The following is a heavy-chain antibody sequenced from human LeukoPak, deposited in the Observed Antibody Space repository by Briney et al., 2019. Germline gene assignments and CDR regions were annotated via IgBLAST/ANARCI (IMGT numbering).Heavy chain of an antibody. CDR3: AREQLVYSSSWYYYYGMDV. CDR2: IKQDGSEK. D-gene: IGHD6-13*01. V-gene: IGHV3-7*01. J-gene: IGHJ6*02. CDR1: GFTFSSYW. Sequence: GGSLRLSCAASGFTFSSYWMSWVRQAPGKGLEWVANIKQDGSEKYYVDSVKGRFTISRDNAKNSLYLQMNSLRAEDTAVYYCAREQLVYSSSWYYYYGMDVWGQGTTVTVSS.